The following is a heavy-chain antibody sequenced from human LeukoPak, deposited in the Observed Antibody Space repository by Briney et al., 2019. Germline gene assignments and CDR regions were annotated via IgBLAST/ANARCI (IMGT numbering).Heavy chain of an antibody. CDR3: ARDGPHYDILTGYPGGLDY. CDR1: GFTFSSYA. J-gene: IGHJ4*02. D-gene: IGHD3-9*01. Sequence: GRSLRLSCAASGFTFSSYAMHWVRQAPGKGLAWVAVISYDGSNKYYADSVKGRFTISRDNSKNTLYLQMNSLRAEDTAVYYCARDGPHYDILTGYPGGLDYWGQGTLVTVSS. V-gene: IGHV3-30*04. CDR2: ISYDGSNK.